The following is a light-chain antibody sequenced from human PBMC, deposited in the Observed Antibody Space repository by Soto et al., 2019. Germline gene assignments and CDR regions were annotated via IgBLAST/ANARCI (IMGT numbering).Light chain of an antibody. CDR1: SSDVGANNY. J-gene: IGLJ1*01. Sequence: SVLTQPASVSASPGQSITISCTGTSSDVGANNYVSWYQRHPGKAPKLMIYEVSNRPSGVSTRFSGSKSGNTASLTISGLQAEDEADYFCCSYTSISTFVFGTGTKVTVL. CDR3: CSYTSISTFV. V-gene: IGLV2-14*01. CDR2: EVS.